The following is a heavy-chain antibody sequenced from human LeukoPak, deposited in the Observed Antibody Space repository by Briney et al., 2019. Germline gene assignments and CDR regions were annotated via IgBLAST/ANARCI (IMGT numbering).Heavy chain of an antibody. CDR2: INPNSGGT. CDR1: GYTFTGYY. J-gene: IGHJ4*02. Sequence: ASVKVSCKASGYTFTGYYMHWVRQAPGQGLEWMGWINPNSGGTNYAQKFQGRVTMTRDTSISTAYMELSRLRSDDTAVYYCAKVKSGLAAAGNFDYWGQGTLVTVSS. V-gene: IGHV1-2*02. CDR3: AKVKSGLAAAGNFDY. D-gene: IGHD6-13*01.